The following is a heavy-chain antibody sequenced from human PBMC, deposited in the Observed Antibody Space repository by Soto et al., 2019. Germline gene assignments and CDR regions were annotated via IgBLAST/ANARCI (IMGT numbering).Heavy chain of an antibody. CDR3: ARFYCTNGVCYRPPYGMDV. Sequence: ASVKVSCKASGYTFTSYGISWVRQAPGQGLEWMGWISAYNGNTNYAQKLQGRVTMTTDTFTSTAYMELRSLRSDDTAVYYCARFYCTNGVCYRPPYGMDVWGQGTTVTVSS. D-gene: IGHD2-8*01. V-gene: IGHV1-18*04. CDR2: ISAYNGNT. J-gene: IGHJ6*02. CDR1: GYTFTSYG.